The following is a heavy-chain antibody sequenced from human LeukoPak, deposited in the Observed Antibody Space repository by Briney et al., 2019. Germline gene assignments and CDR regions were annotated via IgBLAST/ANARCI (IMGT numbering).Heavy chain of an antibody. CDR3: TRGYCSTTRCRDAFDI. CDR2: IAHSGST. J-gene: IGHJ3*02. Sequence: SETLSLTCAVSGYSISSGYYWGWIRQPPGKGLEWIGSIAHSGSTYYNPSLKSRVTILLDTPKNQFSLKLSSVTAADTAVYYCTRGYCSTTRCRDAFDIWGQGTMVTVSS. V-gene: IGHV4-38-2*01. CDR1: GYSISSGYY. D-gene: IGHD2-2*01.